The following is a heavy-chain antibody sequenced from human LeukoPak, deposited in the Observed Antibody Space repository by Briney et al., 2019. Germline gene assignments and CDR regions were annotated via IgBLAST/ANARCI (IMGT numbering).Heavy chain of an antibody. J-gene: IGHJ3*02. CDR3: ARETPPILYGESPAFDI. CDR2: IYTSGNT. V-gene: IGHV4-61*02. Sequence: SQTLSLTCTVSGGSISSGNYYWSWIRQPAGKGLEWIGRIYTSGNTNYNPSLKSRVTISVDTSKKRFSLKLSSVTAADTAVYYCARETPPILYGESPAFDIWGRGTMVTVSS. D-gene: IGHD4-17*01. CDR1: GGSISSGNYY.